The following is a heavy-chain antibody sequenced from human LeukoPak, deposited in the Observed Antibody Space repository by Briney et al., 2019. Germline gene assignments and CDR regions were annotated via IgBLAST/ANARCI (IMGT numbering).Heavy chain of an antibody. D-gene: IGHD3-10*01. J-gene: IGHJ4*02. CDR3: AKGGVLLWFGGNDY. Sequence: PGGSLRLSCAASGFTFSIYAMSWVRQAPGKGLEWVSTLSGTGDSTYYADSVKGRFTIPRDNSKNTLYLQMNSLRAENTAVYHCAKGGVLLWFGGNDYWGQGTLVTVSS. CDR1: GFTFSIYA. CDR2: LSGTGDST. V-gene: IGHV3-23*01.